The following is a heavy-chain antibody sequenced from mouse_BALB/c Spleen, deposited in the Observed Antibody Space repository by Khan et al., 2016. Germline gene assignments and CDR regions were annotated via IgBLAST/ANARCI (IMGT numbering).Heavy chain of an antibody. J-gene: IGHJ4*01. D-gene: IGHD1-2*01. CDR1: GYTFTDYY. CDR3: ARSYYGYFAMDY. Sequence: QVQLQQSGTELPRPGASVKLSCKASGYTFTDYYLHWVMQRTGQGLEWIGEIFPGSGSTYYNEKFKGKASLTADTSSSTAYMQLSSLTSEDSAVYFCARSYYGYFAMDYWGHGASVTGSS. CDR2: IFPGSGST. V-gene: IGHV1-77*01.